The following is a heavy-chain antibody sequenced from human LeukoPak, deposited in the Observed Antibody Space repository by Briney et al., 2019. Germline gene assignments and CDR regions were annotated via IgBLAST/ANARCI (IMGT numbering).Heavy chain of an antibody. V-gene: IGHV4-39*07. CDR2: IYYSGST. Sequence: SETLSLTCTVSGGSITSRNNCWGWIRQSPGKGLEWIGNIYYSGSTYYNPSLKSRVTISVDTSKNQFSLKLSSVTAADTAVYYCAREWYGDYRYWGQGTLVTVSS. CDR1: GGSITSRNNC. J-gene: IGHJ4*02. D-gene: IGHD4-17*01. CDR3: AREWYGDYRY.